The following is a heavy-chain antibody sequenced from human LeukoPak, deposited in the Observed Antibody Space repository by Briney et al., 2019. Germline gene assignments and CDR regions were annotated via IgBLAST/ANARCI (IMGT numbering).Heavy chain of an antibody. CDR3: ARGTTGTTRDYYYMDV. V-gene: IGHV1-18*01. J-gene: IGHJ6*03. CDR2: ISAYNGNT. CDR1: GYTFTSYG. Sequence: ASVKVSCKAPGYTFTSYGISWVRQAPGQGLEWMGWISAYNGNTNYAQKLQGRVTMTTDTSTSTAYMELRSLRSDDTAVYYCARGTTGTTRDYYYMDVWGKGTTVAVSS. D-gene: IGHD1-1*01.